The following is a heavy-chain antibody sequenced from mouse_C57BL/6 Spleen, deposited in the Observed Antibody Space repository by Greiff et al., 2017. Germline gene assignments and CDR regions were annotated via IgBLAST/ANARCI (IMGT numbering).Heavy chain of an antibody. V-gene: IGHV1-81*01. CDR1: GYTFTSYG. D-gene: IGHD2-5*01. Sequence: QVQLQQSGAELARPGASVKLSCKASGYTFTSYGISWVKQRTGQGLEWIGEIYPRSGNTYYNEKFKGKATLTADKSSSTAYMELRSLTSEDTAVYFWARVSNYEGDAKNYWGQGTSVTDST. CDR3: ARVSNYEGDAKNY. CDR2: IYPRSGNT. J-gene: IGHJ4*01.